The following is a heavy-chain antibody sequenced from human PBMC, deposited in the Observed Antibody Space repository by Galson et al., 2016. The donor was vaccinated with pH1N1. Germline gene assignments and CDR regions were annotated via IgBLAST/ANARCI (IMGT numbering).Heavy chain of an antibody. Sequence: SLRLSCAASGFTFNTYTLNWVRQAPGKGLEWVASISGSSLSTYYADSVKGRFTISRDNSKNTLYLQMNSLRAADTALYYCTKWSQLLPLDSGMDVWGQGTPVTVSS. CDR2: ISGSSLST. V-gene: IGHV3-23*01. J-gene: IGHJ6*02. CDR3: TKWSQLLPLDSGMDV. CDR1: GFTFNTYT. D-gene: IGHD1-1*01.